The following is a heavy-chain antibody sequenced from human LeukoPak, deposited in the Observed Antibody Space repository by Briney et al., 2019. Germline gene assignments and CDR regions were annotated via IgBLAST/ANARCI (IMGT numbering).Heavy chain of an antibody. CDR2: IIPIFGTA. Sequence: SVKVSCKASGGTFSSYAISWVRQAPGQGLEWMGRIIPIFGTANYAQKFQGRVTITTDESTSTAYMELSSLRSEDTAVFYCANRIPGHPAEDAFDIWGQGTMVTVSS. D-gene: IGHD2-15*01. CDR1: GGTFSSYA. J-gene: IGHJ3*02. CDR3: ANRIPGHPAEDAFDI. V-gene: IGHV1-69*05.